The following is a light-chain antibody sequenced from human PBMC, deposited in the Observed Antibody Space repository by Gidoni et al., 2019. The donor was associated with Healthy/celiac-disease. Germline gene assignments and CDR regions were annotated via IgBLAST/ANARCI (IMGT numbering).Light chain of an antibody. V-gene: IGKV2-28*01. CDR2: LGS. CDR1: QSLLHSNGYNY. Sequence: DIVMTQSPLSLPVTPGEPASISCRSSQSLLHSNGYNYLDWYLQKPGQSPQLLIYLGSNRASGVPDRFSGSGSGTDFTLKISRVEAEDVGVYYCMQALHSMYTFXQXTKLEIK. CDR3: MQALHSMYT. J-gene: IGKJ2*01.